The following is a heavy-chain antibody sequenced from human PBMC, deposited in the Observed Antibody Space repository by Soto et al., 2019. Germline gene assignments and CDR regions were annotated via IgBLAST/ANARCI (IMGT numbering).Heavy chain of an antibody. CDR1: GGSISSSSYY. J-gene: IGHJ5*02. D-gene: IGHD1-1*01. CDR3: ARVVNWNWFDP. V-gene: IGHV4-39*01. Sequence: QLQLQESGPGLVKPSETLSLTCTVSGGSISSSSYYWGWIRQPPGKGLEWIGSIYYSGSTYYNPSLKSRVTISVDTSKNQFSLKLSSVTAADTAVYYCARVVNWNWFDPWGQGTLVTVSS. CDR2: IYYSGST.